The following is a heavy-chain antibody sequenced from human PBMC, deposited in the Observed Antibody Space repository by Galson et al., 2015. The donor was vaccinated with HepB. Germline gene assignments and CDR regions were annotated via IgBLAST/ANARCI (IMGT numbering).Heavy chain of an antibody. V-gene: IGHV3-30*18. CDR2: ISYDGSNK. D-gene: IGHD3-10*01. J-gene: IGHJ4*02. CDR1: GFTFSSYG. CDR3: AKDLFMVRAYNPDY. Sequence: SLRLSCAASGFTFSSYGMHWVRQAPGKGLEWVAVISYDGSNKYYADSVKGRFTISRDNSKNTLYLQMNSLRAEDTAVYYCAKDLFMVRAYNPDYWGQGTLDTVSS.